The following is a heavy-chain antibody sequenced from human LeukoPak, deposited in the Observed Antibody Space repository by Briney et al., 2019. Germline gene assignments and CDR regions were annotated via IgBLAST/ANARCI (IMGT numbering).Heavy chain of an antibody. J-gene: IGHJ4*02. CDR1: GFTFSDYE. CDR2: ISNSGDTI. D-gene: IGHD1-26*01. V-gene: IGHV3-48*03. Sequence: GGSLRLSCVVSGFTFSDYEMAWVRQAPGMGLEWISYISNSGDTIRYADAVKGRFAISRDNAKNSVPLQMNSLRADDTGLYFCAGGPQYSGSYGDWGQGTLVTVSS. CDR3: AGGPQYSGSYGD.